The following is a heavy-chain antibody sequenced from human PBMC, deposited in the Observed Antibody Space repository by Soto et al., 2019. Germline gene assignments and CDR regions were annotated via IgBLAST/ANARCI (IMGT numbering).Heavy chain of an antibody. CDR3: AKDRGFGELTYYTYGSDV. J-gene: IGHJ6*02. D-gene: IGHD3-10*01. V-gene: IGHV3-30*18. CDR1: GFTFSGYG. Sequence: SLRLSCAASGFTFSGYGMHWVRQAPGKGLEWVAVTSYDGSHKYYADSVKGRFTISRDNPKKTVYLQMNNLRPEDTAVYYCAKDRGFGELTYYTYGSDVWGQGTTVTAP. CDR2: TSYDGSHK.